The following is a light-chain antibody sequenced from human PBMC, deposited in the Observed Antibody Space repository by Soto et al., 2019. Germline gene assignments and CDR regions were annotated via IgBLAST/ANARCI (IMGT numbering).Light chain of an antibody. Sequence: QSALTQPPAVSEAPGQKVTISCSGSTSTIGNNYVYWYQQLPGTAPKLLIYDNNKRPSGILDQFSGSKSGTSATLGITGLQTGDEADYYCGTGDSSLIAVVFGGGTKPTVL. CDR1: TSTIGNNY. CDR2: DNN. CDR3: GTGDSSLIAVV. V-gene: IGLV1-51*01. J-gene: IGLJ2*01.